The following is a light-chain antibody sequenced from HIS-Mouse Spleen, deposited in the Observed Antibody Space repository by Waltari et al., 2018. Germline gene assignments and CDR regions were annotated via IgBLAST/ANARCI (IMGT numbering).Light chain of an antibody. CDR2: AAS. CDR3: QQLNSYPWT. J-gene: IGKJ1*01. V-gene: IGKV3D-20*02. Sequence: EIVLTQSPGTLSLSPGERATLSCRASQSVSSSYLAWYQQKPGQAPRLLIYAASTLQSGVPSRFSGSGSGTEFTLTISSLQPEDFATYYCQQLNSYPWTFGQGTKVEIK. CDR1: QSVSSSY.